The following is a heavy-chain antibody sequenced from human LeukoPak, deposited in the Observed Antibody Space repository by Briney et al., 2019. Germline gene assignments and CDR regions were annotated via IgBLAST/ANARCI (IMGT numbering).Heavy chain of an antibody. CDR1: GGSISSYY. Sequence: SETLSLTCTVSGGSISSYYWSWIRQPPGEGLDWIGYIYYTGSTYYNPSLKSRVTISVDTSKNQFSLKLNSVTAADTAVYYCARKSVAVRDAFDIWGQGTMVTVSS. CDR3: ARKSVAVRDAFDI. CDR2: IYYTGST. J-gene: IGHJ3*02. V-gene: IGHV4-59*01. D-gene: IGHD6-19*01.